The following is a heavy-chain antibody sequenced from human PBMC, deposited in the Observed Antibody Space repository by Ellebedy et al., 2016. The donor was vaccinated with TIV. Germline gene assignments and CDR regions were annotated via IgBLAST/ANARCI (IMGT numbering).Heavy chain of an antibody. Sequence: PGGSLRLSCAASGFTFSSYAMSWVRQATGTGLEWVSAISGSGGSTYYADAVKGRFTISREHSKHTLYLHMKSLRAEDTAVYYCARPLVEIATIGDDFDIWGQGTMVTVSS. V-gene: IGHV3-23*01. CDR1: GFTFSSYA. CDR2: ISGSGGST. CDR3: ARPLVEIATIGDDFDI. D-gene: IGHD5-24*01. J-gene: IGHJ3*02.